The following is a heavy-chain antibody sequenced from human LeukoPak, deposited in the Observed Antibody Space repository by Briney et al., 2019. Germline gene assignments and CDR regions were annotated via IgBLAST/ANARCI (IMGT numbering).Heavy chain of an antibody. CDR1: RFAFNKFA. D-gene: IGHD1-26*01. CDR2: ISASGDST. CDR3: ARDVGPIHFDY. J-gene: IGHJ4*02. V-gene: IGHV3-23*01. Sequence: GGSLRLSCAASRFAFNKFAMSWVRQAPGKGLEWVSAISASGDSTYYGDSVEGRFTISRDNSRNTLYLQLNSLRAEDTAVYYCARDVGPIHFDYWGQGTLVTVSS.